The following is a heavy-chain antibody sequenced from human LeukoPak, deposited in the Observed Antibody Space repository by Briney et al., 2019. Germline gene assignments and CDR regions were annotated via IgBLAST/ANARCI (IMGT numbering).Heavy chain of an antibody. V-gene: IGHV3-74*01. D-gene: IGHD5-12*01. J-gene: IGHJ4*02. Sequence: GGSLRLSCAASGFTFSSFWMHWVRRAPGKGLMWVSRVNSDGSITIYADSVKGRFTISRDNAKNTLYLQMNSLRAEDTAVYYCARVRATFSPHFDNWGQGTLVTVSS. CDR1: GFTFSSFW. CDR2: VNSDGSIT. CDR3: ARVRATFSPHFDN.